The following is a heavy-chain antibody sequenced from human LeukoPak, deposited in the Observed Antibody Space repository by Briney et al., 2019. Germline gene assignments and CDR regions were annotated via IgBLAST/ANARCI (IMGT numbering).Heavy chain of an antibody. CDR2: ISWNSGSI. J-gene: IGHJ6*03. D-gene: IGHD3-10*02. V-gene: IGHV3-9*01. CDR3: ARDVSLLMIGELFPPYMDV. Sequence: GGSLRLSCAASGFTFSSYWMHWVRQAPGKGLEWVSGISWNSGSIGYADSVKGRFTISRDNAKNSLYLQMNSLRAEDTAVYYCARDVSLLMIGELFPPYMDVWGKGTTVTISS. CDR1: GFTFSSYW.